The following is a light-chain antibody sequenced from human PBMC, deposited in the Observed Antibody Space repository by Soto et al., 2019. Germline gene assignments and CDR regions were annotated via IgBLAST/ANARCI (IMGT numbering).Light chain of an antibody. CDR2: GSS. J-gene: IGKJ4*01. CDR3: QQYNKWPLT. CDR1: QSVSSN. V-gene: IGKV3-15*01. Sequence: EIVMTQTPATLSVSPGERATLSCRASQSVSSNLAWYQHKPGQAASLLIHGSSTRATGIPARFSGSGSGTAFTLTISSLQSEDFAVYYCQQYNKWPLTFGGGTKVEIK.